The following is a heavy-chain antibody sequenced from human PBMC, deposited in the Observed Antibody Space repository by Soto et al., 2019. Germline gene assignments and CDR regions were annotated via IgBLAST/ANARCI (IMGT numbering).Heavy chain of an antibody. D-gene: IGHD3-16*01. V-gene: IGHV4-34*01. CDR2: INHSGST. Sequence: PSETLSLTCAVYDGSFSDYYWTWIRQSPGKGLEWIGEINHSGSTSYKSSLKSRVTISIDTSKNQFSLKLTSVTASDTAVYYCARGKFGFSYYYYYYLDVWAKGTTVPVSS. J-gene: IGHJ6*03. CDR3: ARGKFGFSYYYYYYLDV. CDR1: DGSFSDYY.